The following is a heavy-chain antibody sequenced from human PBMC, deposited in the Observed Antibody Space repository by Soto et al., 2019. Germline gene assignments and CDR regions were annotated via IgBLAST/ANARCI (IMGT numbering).Heavy chain of an antibody. J-gene: IGHJ2*01. CDR2: ISGDNGYT. CDR1: DYTFTSYG. D-gene: IGHD6-19*01. Sequence: ASVKVSCKASDYTFTSYGISWVRQAPGEGLEWMGWISGDNGYTTYAESFQGRVTMTRDTATSTAYMELRSLRSDDTAVYYCARDRRSNSSGSYWYFDLWGRGTLVTVSS. CDR3: ARDRRSNSSGSYWYFDL. V-gene: IGHV1-18*01.